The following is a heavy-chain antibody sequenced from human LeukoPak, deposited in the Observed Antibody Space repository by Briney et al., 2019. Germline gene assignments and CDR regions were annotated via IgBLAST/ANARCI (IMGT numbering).Heavy chain of an antibody. V-gene: IGHV7-4-1*02. J-gene: IGHJ2*01. CDR1: GYTFTSYA. CDR2: INTSTGNP. D-gene: IGHD1-26*01. CDR3: AREGVGATPDNFDL. Sequence: ASVKVSCKASGYTFTSYAMNWVRQAPGQGLEWMGWINTSTGNPTYAQGFTGRFVFSLDTSVSTAYLQISSLKAEDTAVYYCAREGVGATPDNFDLWGRGTLVTVSS.